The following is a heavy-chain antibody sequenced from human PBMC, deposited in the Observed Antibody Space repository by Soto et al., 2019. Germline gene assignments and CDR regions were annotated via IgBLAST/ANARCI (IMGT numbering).Heavy chain of an antibody. J-gene: IGHJ3*01. D-gene: IGHD3-22*01. V-gene: IGHV3-33*01. Sequence: SLRLSCAASGFTFSSYGMHWVRQSPGKGLEWVAVIWYDGSNKYYADSVKGRFTISRDNAKNSLYLQMNSLRAEDTAVYYCARDQLYYNDISGRPLNAFDVWGQGTMVTVSS. CDR3: ARDQLYYNDISGRPLNAFDV. CDR2: IWYDGSNK. CDR1: GFTFSSYG.